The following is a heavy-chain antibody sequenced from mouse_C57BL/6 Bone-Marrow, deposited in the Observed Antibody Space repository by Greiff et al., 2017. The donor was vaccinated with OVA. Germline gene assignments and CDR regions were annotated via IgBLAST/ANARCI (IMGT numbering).Heavy chain of an antibody. CDR1: GFSLTSYG. J-gene: IGHJ4*01. CDR2: IWSDGST. V-gene: IGHV2-6-1*01. D-gene: IGHD3-2*02. Sequence: QVQLKESGPGLVAPSQSLSITCTVSGFSLTSYGVHWVRQPPGKGLEWLVVIWSDGSTTYNSALKSRLSISKDNSKSQVFLKMNSLQTDDTAMYYCARHEDRSGYYAMDYWGQGTSVTVSS. CDR3: ARHEDRSGYYAMDY.